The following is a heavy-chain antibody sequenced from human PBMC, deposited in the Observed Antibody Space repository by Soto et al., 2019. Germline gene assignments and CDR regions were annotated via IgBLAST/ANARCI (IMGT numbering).Heavy chain of an antibody. CDR1: GFTFSNYA. CDR2: ISGSGGST. J-gene: IGHJ6*02. CDR3: ARDPARCISTSCYADYYYYYGMDV. V-gene: IGHV3-23*01. Sequence: GGSLRLSCAASGFTFSNYAVTWVRQAPGKGLEWVSTISGSGGSTYYADYVKGRFTISRDNAKNSLYLQMNSLRAEDTAVYYCARDPARCISTSCYADYYYYYGMDVWGQGTTVTVSS. D-gene: IGHD2-2*01.